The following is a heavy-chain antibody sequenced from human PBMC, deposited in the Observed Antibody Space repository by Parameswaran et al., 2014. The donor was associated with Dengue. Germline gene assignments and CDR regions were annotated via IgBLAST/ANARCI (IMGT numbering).Heavy chain of an antibody. CDR3: ARSKYDFWSGYYGTRRGYYYYMDV. J-gene: IGHJ6*03. Sequence: PGKGLEWIGYIYYSGSTNYNPSLKSRVTISVDTSKNQFSLKLSSVTAADTAVYYCARSKYDFWSGYYGTRRGYYYYMDVWGKGTTVTVSS. D-gene: IGHD3-3*01. CDR2: IYYSGST. V-gene: IGHV4-59*13.